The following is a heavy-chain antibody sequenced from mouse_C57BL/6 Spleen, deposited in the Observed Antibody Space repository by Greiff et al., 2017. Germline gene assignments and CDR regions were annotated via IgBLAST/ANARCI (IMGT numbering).Heavy chain of an antibody. CDR1: GYTFTSYW. Sequence: QVQLQQPGAELVKPGASVKLSCKASGYTFTSYWMHWVKQRPGRGLEWIGRIDPNSGGTKYNEKFKSKATLTVDKPSSTAYMQLSSLTSEDSAVYYCARSLYYGSSDRYAMDYWGQGTSVTVSS. CDR2: IDPNSGGT. CDR3: ARSLYYGSSDRYAMDY. V-gene: IGHV1-72*01. D-gene: IGHD1-1*01. J-gene: IGHJ4*01.